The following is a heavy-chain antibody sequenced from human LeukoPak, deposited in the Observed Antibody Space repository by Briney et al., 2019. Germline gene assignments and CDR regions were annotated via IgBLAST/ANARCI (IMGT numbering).Heavy chain of an antibody. J-gene: IGHJ4*02. Sequence: GGSLRLSCAASGFTFSSYSMNWVRQAPGKGLEWVSSISSSSRYIYYADSVKGRFTISRDDAKNSLYLQMNSLRAEDTAVYYCARDLFPSTTAYFDYWGQGTLVTVSS. CDR1: GFTFSSYS. CDR3: ARDLFPSTTAYFDY. CDR2: ISSSSRYI. V-gene: IGHV3-21*01. D-gene: IGHD4-11*01.